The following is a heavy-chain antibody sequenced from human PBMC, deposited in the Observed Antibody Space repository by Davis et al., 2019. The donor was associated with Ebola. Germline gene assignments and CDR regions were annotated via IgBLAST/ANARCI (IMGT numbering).Heavy chain of an antibody. CDR2: IWYDGSNK. D-gene: IGHD2-2*01. Sequence: PGGSLRLSCAASGFTFSSYGMHWVRQAPDKGLEWVAVIWYDGSNKYYADSVKGRFTISRDNSKNTLYLQMNSLRADDTAVYYCAREGKYRDESRTFGYWGQGTLVTVSS. CDR3: AREGKYRDESRTFGY. J-gene: IGHJ4*02. CDR1: GFTFSSYG. V-gene: IGHV3-33*01.